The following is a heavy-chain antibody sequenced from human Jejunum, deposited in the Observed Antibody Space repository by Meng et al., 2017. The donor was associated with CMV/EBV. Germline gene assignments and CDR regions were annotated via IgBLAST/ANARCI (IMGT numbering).Heavy chain of an antibody. CDR2: ISSSSSSR. Sequence: SYTMNWVRLAPGKGLEWVSSISSSSSSRTYAVSVKGRFTISRDNAGNSLDLQMNSLRAEYTAVYYCARGAVDCSSTSCFSGFFDLWGQGTLVTVSS. V-gene: IGHV3-21*06. CDR1: SYT. CDR3: ARGAVDCSSTSCFSGFFDL. D-gene: IGHD2-2*01. J-gene: IGHJ4*02.